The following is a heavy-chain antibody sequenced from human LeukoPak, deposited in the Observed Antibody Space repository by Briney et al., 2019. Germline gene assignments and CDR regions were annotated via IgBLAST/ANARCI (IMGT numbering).Heavy chain of an antibody. CDR1: GGSISSYY. J-gene: IGHJ4*02. CDR3: ARGYGYNSEY. Sequence: PSETLSLTCTVSGGSISSYYWSWIRQPPGKGLEWIGCIQYSGSTEYNPSLESRVTISVDTSKNQFSLRLTSVTAADTAVYYCARGYGYNSEYWGQGTLVTVSP. V-gene: IGHV4-59*13. CDR2: IQYSGST. D-gene: IGHD5-24*01.